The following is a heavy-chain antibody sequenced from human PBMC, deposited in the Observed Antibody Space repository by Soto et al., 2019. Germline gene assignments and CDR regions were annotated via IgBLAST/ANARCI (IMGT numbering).Heavy chain of an antibody. CDR2: IIPIFGTA. D-gene: IGHD3-22*01. Sequence: ASVKVSCKASGGTFSSYAISWVRQAPGQGLEWMGGIIPIFGTANYAQKFQGRVTITADESTSTAYMELSSLRSEDTAVYYCARDEMAYYYDSSGYSPWYFDYWGQGTLVTVSS. CDR1: GGTFSSYA. J-gene: IGHJ4*02. V-gene: IGHV1-69*13. CDR3: ARDEMAYYYDSSGYSPWYFDY.